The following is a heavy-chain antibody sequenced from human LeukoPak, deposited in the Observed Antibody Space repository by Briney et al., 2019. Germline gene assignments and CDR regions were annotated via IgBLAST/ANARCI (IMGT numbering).Heavy chain of an antibody. CDR3: ARREETTVYFDP. J-gene: IGHJ5*02. CDR1: GGSFSGYY. D-gene: IGHD4-17*01. V-gene: IGHV4-34*01. CDR2: INHSGST. Sequence: NPSETLSLTCAVYGGSFSGYYWSWIRQPPGKGLEWIGEINHSGSTNYNPSLKSRVTISVDKSKNQFSLKVSSVTAADTAVYYCARREETTVYFDPWGQGTLVTVSS.